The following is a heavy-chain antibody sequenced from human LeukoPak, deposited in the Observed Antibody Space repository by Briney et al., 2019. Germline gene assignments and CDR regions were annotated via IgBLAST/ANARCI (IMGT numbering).Heavy chain of an antibody. V-gene: IGHV3-48*01. Sequence: PGGSLRLSCAASGFTFSHYSMNWVRQAPGKGLEWVSSISSSSSTIYYADSVKGRFTMSRDNAKNSLHLQMNSLRAEDTAVYYCARVALYYDILTGQNWFDPWGQGTLVTVSS. CDR2: ISSSSSTI. CDR1: GFTFSHYS. D-gene: IGHD3-9*01. J-gene: IGHJ5*02. CDR3: ARVALYYDILTGQNWFDP.